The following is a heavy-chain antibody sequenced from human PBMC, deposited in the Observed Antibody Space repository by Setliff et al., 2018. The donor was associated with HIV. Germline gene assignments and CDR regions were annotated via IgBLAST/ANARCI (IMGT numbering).Heavy chain of an antibody. CDR3: ARGYLYYDSSGYDPTEYFQH. CDR2: INHSGST. J-gene: IGHJ1*01. D-gene: IGHD3-22*01. V-gene: IGHV4-34*01. CDR1: GGSSSGYY. Sequence: SETLSLTCAVYGGSSSGYYWSWIRQPPGKGLEWIGEINHSGSTNYNPSLKSRVTISVDTSKNQFSLKLSPVTAADTAVYYCARGYLYYDSSGYDPTEYFQHWGQGTLVTVSS.